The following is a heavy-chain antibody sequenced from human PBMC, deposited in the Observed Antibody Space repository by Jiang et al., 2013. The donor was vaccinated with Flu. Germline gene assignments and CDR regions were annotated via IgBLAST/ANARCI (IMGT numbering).Heavy chain of an antibody. V-gene: IGHV5-10-1*01. D-gene: IGHD3-10*01. CDR3: ARQLSGYYGSGSYSSE. CDR1: GYSFTSYW. Sequence: GAEVKKPGESLRISCKGSGYSFTSYWISWVRQMPGKGLEWMGRIDPSDSYTNYSPSFQGHVTISADKSISTAYLQWSSLKASDTAMYYCARQLSGYYGSGSYSSEWGQGTLVTVSS. J-gene: IGHJ4*02. CDR2: IDPSDSYT.